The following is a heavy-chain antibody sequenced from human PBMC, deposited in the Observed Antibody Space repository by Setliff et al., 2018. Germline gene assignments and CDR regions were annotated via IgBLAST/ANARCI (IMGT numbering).Heavy chain of an antibody. CDR2: INAGNGDT. Sequence: ASVKVSCKASGYTSTNYAIHWVRQAPGQRLEWMGWINAGNGDTKYSQDFRGRVTITRDTSASTAYMDLSSLRSDDMAVYYCARGRPTANPYYYYYMDVWGKGTTVTVSS. D-gene: IGHD4-4*01. V-gene: IGHV1-3*03. J-gene: IGHJ6*03. CDR1: GYTSTNYA. CDR3: ARGRPTANPYYYYYMDV.